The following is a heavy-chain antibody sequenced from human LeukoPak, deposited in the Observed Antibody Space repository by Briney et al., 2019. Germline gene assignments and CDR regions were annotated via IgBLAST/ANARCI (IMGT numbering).Heavy chain of an antibody. CDR2: IYYSGST. CDR3: AGHAGDGMDV. D-gene: IGHD3-10*01. J-gene: IGHJ6*02. Sequence: SETLSLTCTVSGGSISSYYWSWIRQPPGKGLEWIGYIYYSGSTNHNPSLKSRVTISVDTSKNQFSLKLSSVTAADTAVYYCAGHAGDGMDVWGQGTTVTVSS. V-gene: IGHV4-59*08. CDR1: GGSISSYY.